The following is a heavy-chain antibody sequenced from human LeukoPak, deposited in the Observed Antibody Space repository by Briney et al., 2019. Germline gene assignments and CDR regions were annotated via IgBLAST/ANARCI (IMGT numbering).Heavy chain of an antibody. D-gene: IGHD2-2*01. CDR1: GYSISNYYY. CDR2: FYHSENT. J-gene: IGHJ4*02. V-gene: IGHV4-38-2*02. CDR3: ARGMLRSSASCYSS. Sequence: SETLSLTCTVPGYSISNYYYWGWFRQPPGKGLEWIGSFYHSENTYYNPSLKSRVTISVDTSKNQFSLKLSSVTAADTAVYYCARGMLRSSASCYSSWGQGTLVIVSS.